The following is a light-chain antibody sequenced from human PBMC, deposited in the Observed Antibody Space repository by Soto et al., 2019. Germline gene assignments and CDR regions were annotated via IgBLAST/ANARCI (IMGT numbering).Light chain of an antibody. CDR3: QQSSNWPPYT. J-gene: IGKJ2*01. CDR1: QRVNSN. Sequence: EILLNQSPATLSLSPGVRATLSCRASQRVNSNLAWYQQKPGQAPRLLIFDAYKSATGIPARFSGSGSETDFTLTISSLEPEDFAVYYCQQSSNWPPYTCGQGTKREIK. CDR2: DAY. V-gene: IGKV3-11*01.